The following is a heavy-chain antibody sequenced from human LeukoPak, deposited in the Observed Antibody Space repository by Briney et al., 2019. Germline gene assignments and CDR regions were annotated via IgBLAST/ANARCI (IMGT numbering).Heavy chain of an antibody. CDR3: ARGFAPAYNFGVFYY. CDR1: GFTVSNNY. D-gene: IGHD5-18*01. Sequence: GGSLRLSCAASGFTVSNNYMIWVRQAPGKGLEWVSLLYSGGETNYAESVKGRFTISRDTSKNTVSLHMSSLRAEDTAVYYCARGFAPAYNFGVFYYWGQGTLVTVSS. V-gene: IGHV3-53*01. J-gene: IGHJ4*02. CDR2: LYSGGET.